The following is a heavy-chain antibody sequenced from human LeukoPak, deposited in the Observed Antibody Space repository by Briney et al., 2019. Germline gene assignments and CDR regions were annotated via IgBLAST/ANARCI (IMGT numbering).Heavy chain of an antibody. Sequence: GGSLRLSCEASGFTFSIYWMSWVRQAPGKGLEWVANIKEDGSEKDYVDSVKGRFIISRDNVKDSLYLQMDILRPEDTAMYYCARDRAVAGLFDPWGQGTLVTVSS. V-gene: IGHV3-7*01. CDR3: ARDRAVAGLFDP. CDR2: IKEDGSEK. CDR1: GFTFSIYW. J-gene: IGHJ5*02. D-gene: IGHD6-19*01.